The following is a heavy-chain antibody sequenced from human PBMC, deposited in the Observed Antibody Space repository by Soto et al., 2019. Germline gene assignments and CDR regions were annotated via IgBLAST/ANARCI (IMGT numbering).Heavy chain of an antibody. CDR2: IYYSGST. CDR1: GVSISSYY. Sequence: SETLSLTCTVSGVSISSYYWSWIRQPPGKGLEWIGYIYYSGSTNYNPSLKSRVTISVDTSKNQLSLKLSSVTAADTAVYYCARNYCSSTSCYTYYFDYWGQGTLVTVSS. D-gene: IGHD2-2*02. CDR3: ARNYCSSTSCYTYYFDY. J-gene: IGHJ4*02. V-gene: IGHV4-59*01.